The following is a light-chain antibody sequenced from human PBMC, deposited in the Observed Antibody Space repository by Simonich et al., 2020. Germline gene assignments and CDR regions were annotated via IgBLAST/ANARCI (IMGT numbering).Light chain of an antibody. Sequence: EIVLTQSPATLSLSPGERATLSCRASQSVSSYLAWYQQKPGQAPRLLIYGASTRATGIPARFSGSESGTEFTLTISSLQSEDFAVYYCQQYNNWPPWTFGQGTKVEIK. CDR3: QQYNNWPPWT. J-gene: IGKJ1*01. V-gene: IGKV3-15*01. CDR2: GAS. CDR1: QSVSSY.